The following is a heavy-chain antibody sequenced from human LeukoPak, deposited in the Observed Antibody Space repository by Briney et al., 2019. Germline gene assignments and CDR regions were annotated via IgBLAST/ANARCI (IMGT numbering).Heavy chain of an antibody. D-gene: IGHD6-13*01. Sequence: GGSLRLSCAASGFTFSSYAMHWVRQAPGKGLEWVAVISYDGSNKYYADSVKGRFTISRDNSKNTLYLQMNSLRAEDTAVYYCARVWDSSSWYWFDPWGQGTLVTVTS. CDR1: GFTFSSYA. CDR2: ISYDGSNK. CDR3: ARVWDSSSWYWFDP. V-gene: IGHV3-30-3*01. J-gene: IGHJ5*02.